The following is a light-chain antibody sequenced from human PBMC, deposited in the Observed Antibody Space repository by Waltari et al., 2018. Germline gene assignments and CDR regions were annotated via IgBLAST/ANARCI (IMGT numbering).Light chain of an antibody. J-gene: IGLJ1*01. Sequence: QSALTQPASVSGSPGQSITISCPGTSSDVGGYNYVPWYQQHPGKAPKLMVYDVSKRPSGVSNRFAGSKSGNTASLTISGLQAEDEADYYCSSYTSSSSYVFGPGTKVTVL. V-gene: IGLV2-14*01. CDR1: SSDVGGYNY. CDR3: SSYTSSSSYV. CDR2: DVS.